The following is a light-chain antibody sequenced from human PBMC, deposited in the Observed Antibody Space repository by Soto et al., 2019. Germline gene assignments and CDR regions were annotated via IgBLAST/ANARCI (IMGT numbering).Light chain of an antibody. Sequence: IHVTQSPSSLSASVGDEVTITCRKSQGVVNYLNWYQHRSGQAPKILIFDTSSLSRGVPPRFSGSGSGSLFTLTIVSLQPEDFATYYCQQSYNPPYTFGQGT. CDR2: DTS. J-gene: IGKJ2*01. V-gene: IGKV1-39*01. CDR1: QGVVNY. CDR3: QQSYNPPYT.